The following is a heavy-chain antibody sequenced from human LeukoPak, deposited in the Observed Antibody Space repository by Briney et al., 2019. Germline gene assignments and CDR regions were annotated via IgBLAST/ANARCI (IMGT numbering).Heavy chain of an antibody. CDR3: AKDAFGSGSYTFDY. Sequence: GGSLRLSCAASGFAFSGDNMNWVRQAPGKGLEWVAVISYDGSNKYYADSVKGRFTISRDNSKNTLYLQMNSLRAEDTAVYYCAKDAFGSGSYTFDYWGQGTLVTVSS. J-gene: IGHJ4*02. CDR1: GFAFSGDN. CDR2: ISYDGSNK. D-gene: IGHD3-10*01. V-gene: IGHV3-30*18.